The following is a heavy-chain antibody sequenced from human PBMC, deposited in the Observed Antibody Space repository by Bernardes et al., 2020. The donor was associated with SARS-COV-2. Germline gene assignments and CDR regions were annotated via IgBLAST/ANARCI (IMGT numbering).Heavy chain of an antibody. Sequence: GGSLRLSCAASGFTFSSYSMNWVRQAPGKGLEWVSSISSSSSYIYYADSVKGRFTISRDNAKNSLYLQMNSLRAEDTAVYYCARDKDYSNYVWSSVSYYYGMDVWGQGTTVTVSS. CDR3: ARDKDYSNYVWSSVSYYYGMDV. V-gene: IGHV3-21*01. J-gene: IGHJ6*02. CDR2: ISSSSSYI. D-gene: IGHD4-4*01. CDR1: GFTFSSYS.